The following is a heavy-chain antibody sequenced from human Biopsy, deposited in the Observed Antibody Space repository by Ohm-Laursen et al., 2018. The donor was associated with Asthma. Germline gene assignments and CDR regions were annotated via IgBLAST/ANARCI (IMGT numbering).Heavy chain of an antibody. J-gene: IGHJ3*02. V-gene: IGHV3-23*01. Sequence: SLRLSCTASGFRFNSYAVSWVRQAPGKGPERVSTISASGNSTYYGDSVKGRFTISRDNSKNTLFLHMNSLRADDTAVYNCAKGMDTFDIWGQGTLVTVSS. CDR3: AKGMDTFDI. D-gene: IGHD5-18*01. CDR1: GFRFNSYA. CDR2: ISASGNST.